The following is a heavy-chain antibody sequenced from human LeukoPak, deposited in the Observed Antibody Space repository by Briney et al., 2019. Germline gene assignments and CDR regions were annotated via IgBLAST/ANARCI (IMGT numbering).Heavy chain of an antibody. CDR2: IYYSGST. Sequence: SETLSLTCTVSGGSISSYYWSWIRQPPGKGLEWIGYIYYSGSTNYNPSLKSRVAISVDTSKNQFSLKLSSVTAADTAVYYCARHGISSSWYEDWFDPWGQGTLVTVSS. CDR3: ARHGISSSWYEDWFDP. V-gene: IGHV4-59*08. J-gene: IGHJ5*02. CDR1: GGSISSYY. D-gene: IGHD6-13*01.